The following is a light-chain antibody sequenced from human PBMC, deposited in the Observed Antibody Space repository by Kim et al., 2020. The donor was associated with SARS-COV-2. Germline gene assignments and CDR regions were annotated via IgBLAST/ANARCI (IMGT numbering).Light chain of an antibody. CDR2: GVS. J-gene: IGKJ1*01. CDR1: QTLSTNY. CDR3: QQYDTSPWT. V-gene: IGKV3-20*01. Sequence: EFVLTQSPDTLSLSPGKRATLSCRASQTLSTNYFAWYQQRPGQAPRLLIHGVSTRATGVPDRFSGSGSGTEFTLTISRLEPEDFAVYFCQQYDTSPWTFGQGTEVDIK.